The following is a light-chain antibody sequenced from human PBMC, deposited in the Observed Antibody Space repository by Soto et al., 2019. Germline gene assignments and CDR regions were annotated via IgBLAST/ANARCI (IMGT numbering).Light chain of an antibody. CDR1: SSDVGGYNY. Sequence: QSVLTQPASVSGSPGQSITISCTGTSSDVGGYNYVSWYQQHPGKAPKLMIYEVTNRPSGVSNRFSGSKSGNTASLTISGLQAEDEADYYCSSYTSSNTLAVFGGGTKLTVL. CDR2: EVT. CDR3: SSYTSSNTLAV. V-gene: IGLV2-14*01. J-gene: IGLJ2*01.